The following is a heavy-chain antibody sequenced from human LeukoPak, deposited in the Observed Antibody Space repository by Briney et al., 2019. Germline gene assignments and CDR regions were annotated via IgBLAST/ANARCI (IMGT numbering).Heavy chain of an antibody. J-gene: IGHJ4*02. D-gene: IGHD4-17*01. Sequence: PGGSLRLACAASGFSLSNFAMTWVRQAPGKGLEWVSSVNGGDYATYPDSVRGRFTISRDNSKNTVYLQMNSLRVDDTAVYYCGRDPNGDYVGAFEFWGQGTLVTVSS. V-gene: IGHV3-23*01. CDR2: VNGGDYAT. CDR3: GRDPNGDYVGAFEF. CDR1: GFSLSNFA.